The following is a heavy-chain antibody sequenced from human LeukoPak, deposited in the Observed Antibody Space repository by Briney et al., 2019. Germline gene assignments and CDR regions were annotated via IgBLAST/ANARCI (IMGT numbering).Heavy chain of an antibody. D-gene: IGHD2-2*01. J-gene: IGHJ4*02. Sequence: GGSLRLSCAASGFTVSSNYMSWVRQAPGKGLEWVSIIYTGGSTFYADSVKGRFTISRDISKNTLYLQMSSLRAEDTAVYYCARGEYHPDYWGQGTLVTVSS. CDR2: IYTGGST. V-gene: IGHV3-66*01. CDR1: GFTVSSNY. CDR3: ARGEYHPDY.